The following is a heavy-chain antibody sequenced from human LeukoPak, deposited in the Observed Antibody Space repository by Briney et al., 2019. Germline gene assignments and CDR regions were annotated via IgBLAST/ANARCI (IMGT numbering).Heavy chain of an antibody. CDR3: AKPGADRHH. Sequence: GGSLRLSCAASGFTFSSYAMSWVRQAPGKGLEWVSAISGSGGSTYYADSVKGRFTISRDNSKNTLYLQVRSLIAEVPDGYYRAKPGADRHHWGQGTLVTVSS. D-gene: IGHD1-26*01. CDR1: GFTFSSYA. J-gene: IGHJ1*01. CDR2: ISGSGGST. V-gene: IGHV3-23*01.